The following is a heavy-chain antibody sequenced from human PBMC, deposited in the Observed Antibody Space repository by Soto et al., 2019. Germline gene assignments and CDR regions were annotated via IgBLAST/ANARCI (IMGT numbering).Heavy chain of an antibody. Sequence: EVQLLESGGGLVQPGGSLSLSCAASGFTFSNYGMSWVRQAPGKGLEWVSALPEIGTNTYYADSVKGRFTISRDNSKNTLFLQINNLRAGDTAVYYCAKKSGVGATWYFDYWGQGTLVTVSS. J-gene: IGHJ4*02. V-gene: IGHV3-23*01. CDR3: AKKSGVGATWYFDY. CDR2: LPEIGTNT. CDR1: GFTFSNYG. D-gene: IGHD1-26*01.